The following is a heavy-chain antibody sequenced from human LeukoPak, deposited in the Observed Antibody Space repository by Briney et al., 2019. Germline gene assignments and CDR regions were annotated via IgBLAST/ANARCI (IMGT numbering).Heavy chain of an antibody. CDR3: ARDLAPATEWNYADAFDI. J-gene: IGHJ3*02. V-gene: IGHV1-69*13. CDR2: IIPIFGTA. D-gene: IGHD1-7*01. CDR1: GGTFSSYT. Sequence: ASVKVSCKASGGTFSSYTISWVRQAPGQGLEWMGGIIPIFGTANYAQKFQGRVTITADESTSTAYMELSSLGSEDTAVYYCARDLAPATEWNYADAFDIWGQGTMVTVSS.